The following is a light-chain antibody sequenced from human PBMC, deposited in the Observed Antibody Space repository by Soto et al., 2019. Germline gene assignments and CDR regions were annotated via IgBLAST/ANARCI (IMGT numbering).Light chain of an antibody. CDR3: QQYVFAPYT. CDR1: QSISSSY. CDR2: AAS. V-gene: IGKV3-20*01. J-gene: IGKJ2*01. Sequence: EIVVTQSPGTLSLSPGERATLSCRTSQSISSSYLAWYQQKPGQAPRLLIYAASSRATGIPDRFSGSGSGTDFTLTISRLEPEDFAVYYCQQYVFAPYTFGQGTKLEIK.